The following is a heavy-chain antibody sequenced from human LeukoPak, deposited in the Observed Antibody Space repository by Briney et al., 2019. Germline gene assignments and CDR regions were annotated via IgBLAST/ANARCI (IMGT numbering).Heavy chain of an antibody. D-gene: IGHD6-13*01. CDR3: ARGLAAAGIDY. CDR2: MNPNSGNT. J-gene: IGHJ4*02. Sequence: ASVKVSCKASGGTFTNYDINWVRQATGQGLEWMGWMNPNSGNTGYAQKFQGRVTMTRNTSISTAYMELSSLRSEDTAVYYCARGLAAAGIDYWGQGTLVTVSS. CDR1: GGTFTNYD. V-gene: IGHV1-8*01.